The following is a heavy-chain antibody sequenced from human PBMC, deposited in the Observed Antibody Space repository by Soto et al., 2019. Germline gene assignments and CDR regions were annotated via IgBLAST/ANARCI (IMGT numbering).Heavy chain of an antibody. CDR2: ISASGTGT. Sequence: PGGSLRLSCAASGFTFDTFAMSWVRQTPQRGLEWVSAISASGTGTLYTDSVKGRFTISRDDSKNTVYLQMNSLRAEDTAVYYCARDLPYYDFWSGPSYYYYGMDVWGQGTTVTVSS. CDR3: ARDLPYYDFWSGPSYYYYGMDV. CDR1: GFTFDTFA. J-gene: IGHJ6*02. D-gene: IGHD3-3*01. V-gene: IGHV3-23*01.